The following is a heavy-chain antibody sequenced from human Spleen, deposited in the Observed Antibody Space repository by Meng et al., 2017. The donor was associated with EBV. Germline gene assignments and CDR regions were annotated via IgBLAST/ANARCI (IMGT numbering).Heavy chain of an antibody. D-gene: IGHD6-13*01. CDR1: GYTFNTYA. V-gene: IGHV1-18*01. Sequence: QVQLVRSGAEVNMPGVSVKVSCKASGYTFNTYAITWVRQAPGQGLEWMGWISAYNGNTKYAQTFQGRVTMTTDTSATTAYMELRSLTSDDTAVYFCARDYSNTWYPWGQGTLVTVSS. J-gene: IGHJ5*02. CDR3: ARDYSNTWYP. CDR2: ISAYNGNT.